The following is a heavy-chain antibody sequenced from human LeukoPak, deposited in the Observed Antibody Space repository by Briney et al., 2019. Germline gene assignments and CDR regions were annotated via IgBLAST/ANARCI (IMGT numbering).Heavy chain of an antibody. V-gene: IGHV3-23*01. J-gene: IGHJ4*02. CDR1: GFTFRTYA. D-gene: IGHD6-13*01. CDR2: ISDSGDGT. Sequence: TGGSLRLSCAASGFTFRTYAMSWVRQAPGKGLEWVSGISDSGDGTYYAESVKGRFTISRDNSKNTVFLQMNSLRADDTAKYYCAKDKAPGSWHTPSDSWGQGTLVTVSS. CDR3: AKDKAPGSWHTPSDS.